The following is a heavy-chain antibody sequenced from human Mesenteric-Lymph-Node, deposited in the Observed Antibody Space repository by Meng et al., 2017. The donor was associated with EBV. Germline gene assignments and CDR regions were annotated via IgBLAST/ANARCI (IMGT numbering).Heavy chain of an antibody. CDR2: TYYMSKWYN. CDR1: GDMFYNNSAA. J-gene: IGHJ4*02. V-gene: IGHV6-1*01. D-gene: IGHD2-2*01. Sequence: QLRHEGQGFGKTRLTHYITLDYPGDMFYNNSAAWNWICQSPLRGLECLGKTYYMSKWYNDYAVSVKSRISINPDTSKNQFSLQLNSVTPEDTAVYYCARATSGFDSWSQGTLVTVSS. CDR3: ARATSGFDS.